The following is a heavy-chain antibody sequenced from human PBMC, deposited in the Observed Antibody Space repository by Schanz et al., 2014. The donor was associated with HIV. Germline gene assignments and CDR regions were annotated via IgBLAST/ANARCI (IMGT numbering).Heavy chain of an antibody. D-gene: IGHD1-26*01. CDR2: ISGSGGST. V-gene: IGHV3-23*04. Sequence: VQLVESGGGVVQPGRSLRLSCAASGFTFSSYAMNWVRQPPGKGLEWVSAISGSGGSTYYADSVKGRFTISRDNSKNTLYLQMNSLRAEDTAMYYCARDVGAGANDYWGQGTLVTVSS. J-gene: IGHJ4*02. CDR3: ARDVGAGANDY. CDR1: GFTFSSYA.